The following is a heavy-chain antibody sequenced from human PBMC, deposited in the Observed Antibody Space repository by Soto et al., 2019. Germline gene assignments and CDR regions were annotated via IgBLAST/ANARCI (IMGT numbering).Heavy chain of an antibody. V-gene: IGHV1-3*01. CDR1: GYTFTSYA. J-gene: IGHJ6*03. CDR3: AREHYYGSGSYYNAPYYYMDV. D-gene: IGHD3-10*01. CDR2: INAGNGNT. Sequence: GASVKVSCKASGYTFTSYAMHWVRQAPGQRLEWMGWINAGNGNTKYSQKFQGRVTITRDTSASTAYMELSSLRSEDTAVYYCAREHYYGSGSYYNAPYYYMDVWGKGTTVTVSS.